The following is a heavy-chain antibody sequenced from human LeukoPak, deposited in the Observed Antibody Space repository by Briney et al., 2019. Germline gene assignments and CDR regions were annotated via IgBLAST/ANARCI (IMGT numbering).Heavy chain of an antibody. J-gene: IGHJ4*02. D-gene: IGHD6-6*01. V-gene: IGHV3-74*01. Sequence: GGSLRLSCAASGFTFSTYWMHWVRQAPGKGLVWVSRINTDGSSTTYADSVKGRFTISRDNAKNTLYLQMNSLRAEDTAVYYWARAGQPEAACPLDYWGQGTLVTVSS. CDR1: GFTFSTYW. CDR2: INTDGSST. CDR3: ARAGQPEAACPLDY.